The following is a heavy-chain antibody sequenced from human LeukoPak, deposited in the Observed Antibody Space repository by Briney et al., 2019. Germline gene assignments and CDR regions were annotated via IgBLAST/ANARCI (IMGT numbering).Heavy chain of an antibody. D-gene: IGHD6-13*01. Sequence: SQTLSLTCTVSGGSISSGGYYWSWIRQPPGKGLEWIAYIYHSGSTYYNPSLKSRVTISLDRSKNQFSLKLSSVTAADTAVYYCVRGDGSSWPFDYWGQGTLVTVSS. CDR3: VRGDGSSWPFDY. CDR2: IYHSGST. J-gene: IGHJ4*02. CDR1: GGSISSGGYY. V-gene: IGHV4-30-2*01.